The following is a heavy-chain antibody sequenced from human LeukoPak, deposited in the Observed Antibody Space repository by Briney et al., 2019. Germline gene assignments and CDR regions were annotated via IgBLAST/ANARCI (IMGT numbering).Heavy chain of an antibody. CDR1: GFTFSSYS. J-gene: IGHJ6*02. Sequence: PGGSLRLSCAASGFTFSSYSMNWVRQAPGKGLEWVSSISSSSSYIYYADSVKGRFTISRDNAKNSLYLQMNSLRAEDTAVYYCARVLSVGESQQWLAPYYYYYGMDVWGQGTTVTVSS. D-gene: IGHD6-19*01. V-gene: IGHV3-21*01. CDR3: ARVLSVGESQQWLAPYYYYYGMDV. CDR2: ISSSSSYI.